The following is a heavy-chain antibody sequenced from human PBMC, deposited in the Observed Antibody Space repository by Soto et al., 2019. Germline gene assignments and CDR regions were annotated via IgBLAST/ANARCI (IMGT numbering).Heavy chain of an antibody. D-gene: IGHD2-15*01. Sequence: VQLVQSGAEVKKPGASVKVSCTASGGTSSSYAISWVRQAPGQGLEWMGGIIPIFDTTNYGQKFQGRLTVTADKSTSTASMERSSLISDETAVYYCAREGWYGTERYYVDSGGQGTLVTVSS. J-gene: IGHJ4*02. V-gene: IGHV1-69*06. CDR2: IIPIFDTT. CDR1: GGTSSSYA. CDR3: AREGWYGTERYYVDS.